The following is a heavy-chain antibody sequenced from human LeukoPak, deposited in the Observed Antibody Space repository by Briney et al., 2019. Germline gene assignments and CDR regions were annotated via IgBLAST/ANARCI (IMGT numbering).Heavy chain of an antibody. CDR3: ARDPGSSAFDL. CDR1: GFSFSSYW. Sequence: PGGSLRLSCAASGFSFSSYWMSWVRQTPENGLEFVGNIDWDGGVRNYMDSLKGRFTISRDNGKKSLYLEINSLRADDTAVYYCARDPGSSAFDLWGRGALVTVSS. V-gene: IGHV3-7*01. CDR2: IDWDGGVR. D-gene: IGHD1-14*01. J-gene: IGHJ4*02.